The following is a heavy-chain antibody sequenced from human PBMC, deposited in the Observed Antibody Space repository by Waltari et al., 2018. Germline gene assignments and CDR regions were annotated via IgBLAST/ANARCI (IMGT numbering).Heavy chain of an antibody. CDR2: IYTSGST. Sequence: QVQLQESGPGLVKPSQTLSLTCTVSGGSISSGSYYWSWIRQPAGKGLEWIGYIYTSGSTNYNPSLKSRVTISVDTSKNQFSLKLSSVTAADTAVYYCAQGVVAAIGDYWGQGTTVTVSS. J-gene: IGHJ4*03. CDR3: AQGVVAAIGDY. D-gene: IGHD2-15*01. V-gene: IGHV4-61*09. CDR1: GGSISSGSYY.